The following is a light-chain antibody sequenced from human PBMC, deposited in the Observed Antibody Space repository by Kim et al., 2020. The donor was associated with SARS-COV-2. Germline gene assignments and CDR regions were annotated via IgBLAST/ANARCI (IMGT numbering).Light chain of an antibody. CDR2: QDT. V-gene: IGLV3-1*01. CDR3: QAWDSTTAV. CDR1: NLADKY. J-gene: IGLJ1*01. Sequence: SYELTQPPSVSVSPGQTASVTCSGNNLADKYVCWYQQKPGQSPVLILYQDTKRPSGIPGRFSGSNSGKTATLTISGTQAMDEADYYCQAWDSTTAVFGTG.